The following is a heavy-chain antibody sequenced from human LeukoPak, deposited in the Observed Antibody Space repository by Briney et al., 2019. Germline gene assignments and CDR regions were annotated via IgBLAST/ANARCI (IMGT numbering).Heavy chain of an antibody. D-gene: IGHD2-15*01. J-gene: IGHJ3*02. V-gene: IGHV4-59*01. CDR1: GGSISSYY. Sequence: SSETLSLTCTVSGGSISSYYWSWIRQPPGKGLEWIGYIYYSGSTNYNPSLKSRVTISVDTSKNQFSLKLSSVTAADTAVYYCARENCSGGSCYFWDAFDIWGQGTMVTVSS. CDR2: IYYSGST. CDR3: ARENCSGGSCYFWDAFDI.